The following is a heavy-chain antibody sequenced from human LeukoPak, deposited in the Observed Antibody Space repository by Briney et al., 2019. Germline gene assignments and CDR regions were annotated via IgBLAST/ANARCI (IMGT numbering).Heavy chain of an antibody. Sequence: GGSLRLSCAASVFTFSDYYMSSIRQAPGTGLECVSYISSSRSTIYYADSVKRRFTISRDNAKHSLYLQMNSLSAEDTAVYYCARDLTAIGSWGQGTLVSVSS. CDR1: VFTFSDYY. V-gene: IGHV3-11*04. CDR2: ISSSRSTI. CDR3: ARDLTAIGS. D-gene: IGHD2-21*02. J-gene: IGHJ4*02.